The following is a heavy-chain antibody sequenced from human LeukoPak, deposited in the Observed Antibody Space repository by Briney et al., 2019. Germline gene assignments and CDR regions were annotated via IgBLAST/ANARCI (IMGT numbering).Heavy chain of an antibody. Sequence: SETLSLTCTVSGGSISSNNYLWGWIRQPPGKGLEWIGSINYSGSTYYNPSLKSRVNISVDTSKNQFSLKLSSVTAGDTAVYYCARSGGVFGSSYGDYDYDYWGQGTLVTVSS. CDR3: ARSGGVFGSSYGDYDYDY. J-gene: IGHJ4*02. V-gene: IGHV4-39*01. CDR2: INYSGST. D-gene: IGHD4-17*01. CDR1: GGSISSNNYL.